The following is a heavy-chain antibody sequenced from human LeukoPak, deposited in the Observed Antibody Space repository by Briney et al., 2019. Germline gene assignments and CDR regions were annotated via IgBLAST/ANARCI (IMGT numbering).Heavy chain of an antibody. V-gene: IGHV3-7*01. CDR3: AREGSGWLRVPIDY. CDR1: GFTFSSYW. J-gene: IGHJ4*02. Sequence: GGSLRLSCAASGFTFSSYWMSWVRQAPGKGLEWVANIKQDGSEKYYVDSVKGRFTISRDNAKNSLYLQMNSLRAEDTAVYYCAREGSGWLRVPIDYWGQGTLVTVSS. CDR2: IKQDGSEK. D-gene: IGHD6-19*01.